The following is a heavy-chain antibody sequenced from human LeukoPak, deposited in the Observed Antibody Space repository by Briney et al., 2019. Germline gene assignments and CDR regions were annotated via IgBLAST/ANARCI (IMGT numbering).Heavy chain of an antibody. CDR3: VKIAPDLP. CDR2: ISDNGGSI. D-gene: IGHD2-21*01. V-gene: IGHV3-23*01. J-gene: IGHJ5*02. Sequence: PGGSLRLSCAASGFTFSSYAMSWVRQAPGKGLEWVSAISDNGGSIFYADSVKGRFTISGDNSKNSLYLQMNSLRADDTAVYYCVKIAPDLPWGQGTLVTVS. CDR1: GFTFSSYA.